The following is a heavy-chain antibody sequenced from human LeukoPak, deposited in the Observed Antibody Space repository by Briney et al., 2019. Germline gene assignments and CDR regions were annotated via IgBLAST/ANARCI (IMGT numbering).Heavy chain of an antibody. V-gene: IGHV3-30*02. CDR1: GYTFSSYE. CDR2: IRYDGSNK. Sequence: GGSLRLSCAASGYTFSSYEMNWVRQAPGKGLEWVAFIRYDGSNKYYADSVKGRFTISRDNSKNTLYLQMNSLRVEDTAVYYCARERGSYGFDYWGQGTLVTVSS. D-gene: IGHD1-26*01. CDR3: ARERGSYGFDY. J-gene: IGHJ4*01.